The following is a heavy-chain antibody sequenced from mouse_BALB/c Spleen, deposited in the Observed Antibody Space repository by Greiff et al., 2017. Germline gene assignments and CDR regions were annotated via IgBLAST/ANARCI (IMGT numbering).Heavy chain of an antibody. CDR2: ISDGGSYT. J-gene: IGHJ2*01. V-gene: IGHV5-4*02. Sequence: EVKLVESGGGLVKPGGSLKLSCAASGFTFSDYYMYWVRQTPEKRLEWVATISDGGSYTYYPDSVKGRFTISRDNAKNNLYLQMSSLKSEDTAMYYCARELGGYWGQGTTLTVSS. D-gene: IGHD3-3*01. CDR1: GFTFSDYY. CDR3: ARELGGY.